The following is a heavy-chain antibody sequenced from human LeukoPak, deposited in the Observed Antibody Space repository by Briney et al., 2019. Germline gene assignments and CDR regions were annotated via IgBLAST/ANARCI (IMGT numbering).Heavy chain of an antibody. CDR1: GFTVSSNY. CDR3: ASQTPRRLPIAVADYFDY. Sequence: PGGSLRLSCAASGFTVSSNYVNWVRQAPGKGLEWVSVIYSGGSTYYADSVKGRFTISRDNAKNSLYLQMNSLRAEDTAVYYCASQTPRRLPIAVADYFDYWGQGTLVTVSS. CDR2: IYSGGST. D-gene: IGHD6-19*01. J-gene: IGHJ4*02. V-gene: IGHV3-66*04.